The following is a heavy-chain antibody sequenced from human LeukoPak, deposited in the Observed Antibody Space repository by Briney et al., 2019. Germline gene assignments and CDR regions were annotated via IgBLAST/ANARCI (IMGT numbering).Heavy chain of an antibody. J-gene: IGHJ4*02. V-gene: IGHV1-18*04. D-gene: IGHD2-15*01. CDR2: ISAYNGNT. Sequence: GASVKVSCKASGYTFTSYGISWVRQAPGQGLEWTGWISAYNGNTNYAQKLQGRVTMTTDTSTSTAYMELRSLRSDDTAVYYCARRGCSGGSCYYFDYWGQGTLVTVSS. CDR3: ARRGCSGGSCYYFDY. CDR1: GYTFTSYG.